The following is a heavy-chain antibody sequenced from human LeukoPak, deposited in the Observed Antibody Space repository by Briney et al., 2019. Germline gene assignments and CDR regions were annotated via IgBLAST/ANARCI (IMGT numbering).Heavy chain of an antibody. V-gene: IGHV3-48*01. CDR2: ISSSGTTI. D-gene: IGHD6-6*01. Sequence: PGGSLRLSCAASGFSFGSSNMNWVRQAPGKGLEWVSYISSSGTTIYYADSVKGRFTLSRDNAKNSLYLQMNSLRAEDTAVYYCAREIAARLRPAQFDYWGQGTLVTVSS. J-gene: IGHJ4*02. CDR1: GFSFGSSN. CDR3: AREIAARLRPAQFDY.